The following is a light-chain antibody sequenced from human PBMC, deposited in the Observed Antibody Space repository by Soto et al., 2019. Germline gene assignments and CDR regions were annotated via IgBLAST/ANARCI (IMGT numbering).Light chain of an antibody. Sequence: DIQITQSPSSLSSSVGDSATITCRASQGINNYLAWYQQTTGKVPVLLIYTASTLKPGVPSRFSGRGAGTDFTLTLSSLQTEDFATYYCQKYDSDPRTFGQGTKVDIK. CDR1: QGINNY. CDR3: QKYDSDPRT. J-gene: IGKJ1*01. CDR2: TAS. V-gene: IGKV1-27*01.